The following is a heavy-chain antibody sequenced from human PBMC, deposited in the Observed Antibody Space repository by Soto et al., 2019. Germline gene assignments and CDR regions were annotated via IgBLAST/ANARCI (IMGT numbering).Heavy chain of an antibody. Sequence: QVQLVESGGGVVQPGRSLRLSCAASGFTFSSYGMHWVRQAPGKGLEWVAVISHDGSNKYYGDSVKGRFTISRDNSKNXLNXQMNSLRAEDTAVYYCAKDNCISTSCYRLYNWFDPWGQGTLVTVSS. CDR3: AKDNCISTSCYRLYNWFDP. CDR2: ISHDGSNK. D-gene: IGHD2-2*01. J-gene: IGHJ5*02. CDR1: GFTFSSYG. V-gene: IGHV3-30*18.